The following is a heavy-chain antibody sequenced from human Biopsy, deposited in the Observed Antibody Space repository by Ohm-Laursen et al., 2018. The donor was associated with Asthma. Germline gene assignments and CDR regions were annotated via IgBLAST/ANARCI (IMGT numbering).Heavy chain of an antibody. V-gene: IGHV3-53*01. CDR1: GFTFSGYT. Sequence: GSLRLSCAASGFTFSGYTMNWVRQAPGKGLEGVSVIYSGGTSHTADSVRGRFTISRDYSKNTLYLQMHSLRAEDTAVYYCARGDSSNWSHYYFDYWGQGTLVTVSS. CDR2: IYSGGTS. J-gene: IGHJ4*02. CDR3: ARGDSSNWSHYYFDY. D-gene: IGHD3-22*01.